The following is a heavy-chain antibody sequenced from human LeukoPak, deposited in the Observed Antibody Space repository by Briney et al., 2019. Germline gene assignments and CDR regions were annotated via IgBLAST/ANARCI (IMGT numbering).Heavy chain of an antibody. V-gene: IGHV4-30-4*01. CDR1: GGSISSGDYY. Sequence: SETLSLTCTVSGGSISSGDYYWSWIRQPPGKGLEWIGYIYYSGSTYYNPSLKSRVTISVDTSKNQFSLKLSSVTAADTAVYYCARDYGAGYYYYYGMDVWGQGTTVTVSS. CDR3: ARDYGAGYYYYYGMDV. CDR2: IYYSGST. J-gene: IGHJ6*02. D-gene: IGHD4/OR15-4a*01.